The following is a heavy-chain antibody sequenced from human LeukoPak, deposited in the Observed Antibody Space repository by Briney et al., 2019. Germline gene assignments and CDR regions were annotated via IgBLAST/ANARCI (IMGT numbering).Heavy chain of an antibody. D-gene: IGHD5-24*01. CDR3: AREEMGLPDY. Sequence: TGGSLRLSCEASGFTFSNYNMNWVRQAPGKELEWVSSITSTSSYIYYADSVKGRFTISRDNSKNTLYLQMNSLRAEDTAVYYCAREEMGLPDYWGQGTLVTVSS. CDR1: GFTFSNYN. V-gene: IGHV3-21*01. CDR2: ITSTSSYI. J-gene: IGHJ4*02.